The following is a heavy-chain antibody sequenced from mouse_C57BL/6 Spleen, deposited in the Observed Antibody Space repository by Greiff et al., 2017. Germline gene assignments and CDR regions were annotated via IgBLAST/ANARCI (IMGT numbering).Heavy chain of an antibody. D-gene: IGHD3-2*02. V-gene: IGHV5-17*01. CDR1: GFTFSDYG. Sequence: EVMLVESGGGLVKPGGSLKLSCAASGFTFSDYGMHWVRQAPEKGLEWVAYISSGSSTIYYADTVKGRFTISRDNAKNTLFLQMTRLRSEDTAMYYCARDSSGYGYAMDYWGQGTSVTVSS. J-gene: IGHJ4*01. CDR3: ARDSSGYGYAMDY. CDR2: ISSGSSTI.